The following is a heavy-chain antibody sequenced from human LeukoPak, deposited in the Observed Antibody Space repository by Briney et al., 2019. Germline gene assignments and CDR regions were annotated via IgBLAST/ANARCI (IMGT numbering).Heavy chain of an antibody. CDR3: AREDRITMVRGVITTGKNWFDP. CDR2: INPNSGGT. D-gene: IGHD3-10*01. V-gene: IGHV1-2*02. J-gene: IGHJ5*02. Sequence: GASVKVSCKASGYTFTGYYMHWVRQAPGQGLEWMGWINPNSGGTNYAQKFQGRVTMTRDTSISTAYMELSRLRSDDTAVYYCAREDRITMVRGVITTGKNWFDPWGQGTLVTVSS. CDR1: GYTFTGYY.